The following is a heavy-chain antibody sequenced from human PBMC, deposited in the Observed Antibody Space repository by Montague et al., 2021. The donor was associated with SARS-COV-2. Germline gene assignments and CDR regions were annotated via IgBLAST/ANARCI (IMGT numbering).Heavy chain of an antibody. CDR2: IYYSGST. D-gene: IGHD6-13*01. CDR3: ARAGQQLARYYYYGMDF. Sequence: SETLSLTCTVSGGSISSYYWSWIRQPPGKGLEWIGYIYYSGSTNYNPSLKSRVTISVDTTKNQFSLKLSSVTAADTAVYYCARAGQQLARYYYYGMDFWGQGTTVTVSS. V-gene: IGHV4-59*01. CDR1: GGSISSYY. J-gene: IGHJ6*02.